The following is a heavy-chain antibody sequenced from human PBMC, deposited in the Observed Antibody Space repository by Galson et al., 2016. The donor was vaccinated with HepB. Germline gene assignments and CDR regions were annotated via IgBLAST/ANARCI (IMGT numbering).Heavy chain of an antibody. V-gene: IGHV3-53*01. CDR3: AREGDSGSSQHYYDGMDV. CDR2: IYIAGNT. Sequence: SLRLSCAASGFTVSNNYMRWVRQAPEKGLEWVSTIYIAGNTYNADSVMGRFIISRDNSMNTPYLQMYSLGTEDTAVYYCAREGDSGSSQHYYDGMDVWGQGTTVTVSS. CDR1: GFTVSNNY. J-gene: IGHJ6*02. D-gene: IGHD3-10*01.